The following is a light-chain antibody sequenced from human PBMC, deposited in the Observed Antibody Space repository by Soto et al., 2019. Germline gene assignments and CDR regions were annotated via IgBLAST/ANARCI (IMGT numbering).Light chain of an antibody. CDR3: AAWDDSLSGVV. Sequence: QSALTQPASVSGSPGQSITISCTGASSDVGDYSYVSWYQHHPGQAPELLIYEVSNRPSGVSHRFSGSKSGNTASLTISGLQAEDEADYYCAAWDDSLSGVVFGGGTKLTVL. J-gene: IGLJ2*01. V-gene: IGLV2-14*01. CDR2: EVS. CDR1: SSDVGDYSY.